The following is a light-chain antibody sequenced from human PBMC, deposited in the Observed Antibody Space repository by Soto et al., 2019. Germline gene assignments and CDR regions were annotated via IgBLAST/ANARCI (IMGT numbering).Light chain of an antibody. J-gene: IGKJ1*01. CDR1: QTISKW. V-gene: IGKV1-5*01. Sequence: DIPMTQSPSTLSASVGDRVTITCRASQTISKWLAWYQQKPGGAPTVLIYDVSTLKSGVPSRFSGGGSGTEFTLTITSLQPADFATYYCQEYTTYSRTFGQGTKVEV. CDR2: DVS. CDR3: QEYTTYSRT.